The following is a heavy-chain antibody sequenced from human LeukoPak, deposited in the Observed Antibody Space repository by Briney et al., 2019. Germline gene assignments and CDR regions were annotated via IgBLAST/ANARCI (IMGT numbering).Heavy chain of an antibody. CDR1: GFTFSRYW. Sequence: PGGSLRLSCAASGFTFSRYWMHWVRQAPGKGLEWVSATSSSDAGTYYADSVKGRFTISRDKSKNTLYLQMNSLRAEDTALYYCAKDQSGSYKRGFDNWGQGALVTVSS. CDR3: AKDQSGSYKRGFDN. CDR2: TSSSDAGT. D-gene: IGHD5-12*01. V-gene: IGHV3-23*01. J-gene: IGHJ4*02.